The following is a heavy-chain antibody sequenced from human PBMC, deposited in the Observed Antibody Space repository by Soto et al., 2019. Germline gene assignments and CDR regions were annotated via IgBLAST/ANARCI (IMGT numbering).Heavy chain of an antibody. Sequence: SETLSLTCTVSGGSISSGGYYWSWIRQHPGKGLEWIGYIYYSGSTYYNPSLKSRVTISVDTSKNQFSLKLSSVTAADTAVYYCAREPSITGTTGQGGVYYRMDVWGQGTSVTVS. V-gene: IGHV4-31*03. D-gene: IGHD1-20*01. CDR2: IYYSGST. CDR1: GGSISSGGYY. CDR3: AREPSITGTTGQGGVYYRMDV. J-gene: IGHJ6*02.